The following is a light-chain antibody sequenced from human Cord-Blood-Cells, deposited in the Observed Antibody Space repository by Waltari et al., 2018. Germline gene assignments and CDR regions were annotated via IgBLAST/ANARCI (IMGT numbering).Light chain of an antibody. Sequence: EIVLKQSSATLSLSPGERATLSCRASQSVSSYLAWYQQKPGQAPRLLIYDASNRATGIPARFSGSGSGTDFTLTISSLEPEDFAVYYCQQRSNWPPGITFGPGTKVDIK. V-gene: IGKV3-11*01. CDR3: QQRSNWPPGIT. J-gene: IGKJ3*01. CDR1: QSVSSY. CDR2: DAS.